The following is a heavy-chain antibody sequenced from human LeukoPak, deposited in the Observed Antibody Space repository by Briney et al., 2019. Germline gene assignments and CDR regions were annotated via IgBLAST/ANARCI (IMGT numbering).Heavy chain of an antibody. CDR3: ASKGQSSGWYGN. D-gene: IGHD6-19*01. J-gene: IGHJ4*02. CDR1: GFTVSSNY. Sequence: GGSLRLSCAASGFTVSSNYMSWVRQAPGKGLEWVSVIYSGGGTDYADSVKGRFTISRDNSKNTLYLQMNSLRAEDTAVYYCASKGQSSGWYGNWGQGTLVTVSS. CDR2: IYSGGGT. V-gene: IGHV3-66*01.